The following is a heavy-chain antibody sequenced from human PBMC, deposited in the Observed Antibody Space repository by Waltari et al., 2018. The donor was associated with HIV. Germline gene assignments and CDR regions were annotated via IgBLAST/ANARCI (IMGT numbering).Heavy chain of an antibody. J-gene: IGHJ4*02. V-gene: IGHV3-7*01. CDR1: GFSFGSFW. CDR3: ARGAGSV. CDR2: IKEDGGER. Sequence: LEESGGGAVQPGDPLGLSWEAPGFSFGSFWMSWVRQVSGKGLEWVADIKEDGGERNVVDSVKGRFTVSRDNAKNLLILKMDNLKMEDSGIYYCARGAGSVWGQGTLVTVSS.